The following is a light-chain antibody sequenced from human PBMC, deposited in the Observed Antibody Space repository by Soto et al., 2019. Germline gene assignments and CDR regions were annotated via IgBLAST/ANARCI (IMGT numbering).Light chain of an antibody. V-gene: IGKV3-20*01. CDR2: GAS. Sequence: EIVLTQSPGALSVSPGARASLSCRASQSVGKSLAWYQQKPGQAPRLLIYGASTRATGIPDRFSGSGSGTDFTLTISRLEPEDFAVYYCQQYGGSPRTFGQGTKVDI. J-gene: IGKJ1*01. CDR3: QQYGGSPRT. CDR1: QSVGKS.